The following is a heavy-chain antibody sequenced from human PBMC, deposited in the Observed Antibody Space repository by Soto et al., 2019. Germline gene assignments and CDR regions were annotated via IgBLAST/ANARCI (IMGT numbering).Heavy chain of an antibody. CDR1: GFTFSSYS. D-gene: IGHD6-13*01. CDR2: ISSSSSTI. V-gene: IGHV3-48*01. CDR3: ARHPERIAQIGWFGP. J-gene: IGHJ5*02. Sequence: HPGGSLRLSCAASGFTFSSYSMNWVRQAPGKGLEWVSYISSSSSTIYYADSVKGRFTISRDNAKNSLYLQMNSLRAEDTAVYYCARHPERIAQIGWFGPWGQGTLVTVSS.